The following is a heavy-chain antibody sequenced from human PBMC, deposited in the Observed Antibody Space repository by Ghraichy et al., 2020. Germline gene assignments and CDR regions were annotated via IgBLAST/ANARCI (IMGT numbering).Heavy chain of an antibody. D-gene: IGHD6-6*01. V-gene: IGHV4-4*09. CDR3: ARHIGPYSSSFDY. CDR2: IYTSVST. Sequence: SQTLSLTCTVSGGSISSYYWSWIRQPPGKGLEWIGYIYTSVSTNYNPSLKSRVTISVDTSKNQFSLKLSSVTAADTAVYYCARHIGPYSSSFDYWGQGTLVTVSS. J-gene: IGHJ4*02. CDR1: GGSISSYY.